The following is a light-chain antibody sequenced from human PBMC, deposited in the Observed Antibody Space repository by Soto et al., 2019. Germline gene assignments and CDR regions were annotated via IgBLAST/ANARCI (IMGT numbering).Light chain of an antibody. CDR2: DAS. CDR3: QHYITFPYT. CDR1: QTISSW. V-gene: IGKV1-5*01. Sequence: DIQMTQSPSTLSASVGDRVTITCRASQTISSWLAWYQQKPGKAPDLLIYDASSLQDGVPSRFSGRGSGTEFTLTISSLQPDYFATYFCQHYITFPYTFGQGTKLEIK. J-gene: IGKJ2*01.